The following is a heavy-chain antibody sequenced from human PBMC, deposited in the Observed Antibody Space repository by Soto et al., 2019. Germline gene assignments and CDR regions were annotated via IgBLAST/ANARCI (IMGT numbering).Heavy chain of an antibody. Sequence: GESLKISCQVSGYTFTIYWIGWVRQMPGKGLEWMGIIYPSDSGTRYSPSFPGQVTISADQSINTAYLQWDSLKASDTAIYYCARPANTVADHFDLWGQGTPVTVSS. D-gene: IGHD4-17*01. CDR1: GYTFTIYW. J-gene: IGHJ4*02. CDR3: ARPANTVADHFDL. V-gene: IGHV5-51*01. CDR2: IYPSDSGT.